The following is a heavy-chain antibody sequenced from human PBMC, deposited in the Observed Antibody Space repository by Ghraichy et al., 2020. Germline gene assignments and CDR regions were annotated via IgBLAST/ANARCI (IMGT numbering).Heavy chain of an antibody. D-gene: IGHD2-21*02. Sequence: SETLSLTCAVYGGSFSGYYWSWIRQPPGKGLEWIGEINHSGSTNYNPSLKSRVTISVDTSKNQFSLKLSSVTAADTAVYYCAGATKGGVTTRIDYWGQGTLVTVSS. CDR3: AGATKGGVTTRIDY. J-gene: IGHJ4*02. CDR2: INHSGST. V-gene: IGHV4-34*01. CDR1: GGSFSGYY.